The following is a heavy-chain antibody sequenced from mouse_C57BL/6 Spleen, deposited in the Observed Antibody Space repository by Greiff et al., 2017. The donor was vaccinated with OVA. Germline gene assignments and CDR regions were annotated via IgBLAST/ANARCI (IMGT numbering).Heavy chain of an antibody. V-gene: IGHV1-81*01. CDR3: ARGPEDYAMDY. Sequence: VMLVESGAELARPGASVKLSCKASGYTFTSYGISWVKQRTGQGLEWIGEIYPRSGNTYYNEKFKGKATLTADKSSSTAYMELRSLTSEDSAVYFCARGPEDYAMDYWGQGTSVTVSS. CDR1: GYTFTSYG. J-gene: IGHJ4*01. CDR2: IYPRSGNT.